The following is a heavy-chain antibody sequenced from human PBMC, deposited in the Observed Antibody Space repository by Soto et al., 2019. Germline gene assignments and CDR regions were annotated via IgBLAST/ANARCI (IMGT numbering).Heavy chain of an antibody. V-gene: IGHV4-34*01. Sequence: QVQLQQWGAGLLKPSETLSLTCAVYGGSFSGYYWTWIRQPPGTGLEWIGEINHSGSTNYNPSLKSRVTISVDXXXXXFSLKLTSVTAADTAVYYCARDKITGLFDYWGQGTLVTVSS. CDR2: INHSGST. CDR1: GGSFSGYY. J-gene: IGHJ4*02. CDR3: ARDKITGLFDY. D-gene: IGHD2-8*02.